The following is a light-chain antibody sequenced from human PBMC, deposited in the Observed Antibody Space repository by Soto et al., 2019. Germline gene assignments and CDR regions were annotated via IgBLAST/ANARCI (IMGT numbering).Light chain of an antibody. CDR3: QQYGSSPLT. CDR1: QSVSSSY. J-gene: IGKJ4*01. V-gene: IGKV3-20*01. Sequence: EIVLTQSPGTLSLSPGERATLSCRASQSVSSSYLAWYQQKPGQAPRLLIYGASSRATGIPDRFSGSGSGTDFTLSISRLEPEYFAVYFCQQYGSSPLTFGGTTKVEI. CDR2: GAS.